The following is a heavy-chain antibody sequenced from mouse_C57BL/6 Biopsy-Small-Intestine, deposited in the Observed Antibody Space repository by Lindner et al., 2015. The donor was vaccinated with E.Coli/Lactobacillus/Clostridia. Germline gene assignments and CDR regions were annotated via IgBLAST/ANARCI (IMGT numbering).Heavy chain of an antibody. CDR3: ARRIWDYYGSNYVWYFDV. CDR1: GYTFIGYW. CDR2: ILPGSSTT. Sequence: VQLQESGAELMKPGASVKVSCKATGYTFIGYWIEWVKQRPGHGPEWIGEILPGSSTTNYNENFKGKATFTADTSSNTAYMQLSSLTTEDSAIYYCARRIWDYYGSNYVWYFDVWGTGTTVTVSS. J-gene: IGHJ1*03. V-gene: IGHV1-9*01. D-gene: IGHD1-1*01.